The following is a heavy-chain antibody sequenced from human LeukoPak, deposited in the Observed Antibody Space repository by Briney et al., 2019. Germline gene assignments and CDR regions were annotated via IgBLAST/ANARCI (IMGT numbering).Heavy chain of an antibody. CDR3: ARDRRGYSYGPFDY. Sequence: GGSLRLSCAASGFTFSSYGMHWVRRAPGKGLEWVAVISYDGSNKYYADSVKGRFTISRDNSKNTLYLQMNSLRAEDTAVYYCARDRRGYSYGPFDYWGQGTLVTVSS. CDR1: GFTFSSYG. V-gene: IGHV3-30*03. J-gene: IGHJ4*02. D-gene: IGHD5-18*01. CDR2: ISYDGSNK.